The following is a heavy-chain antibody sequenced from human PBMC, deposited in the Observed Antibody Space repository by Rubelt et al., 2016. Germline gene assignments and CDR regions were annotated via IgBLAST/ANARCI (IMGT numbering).Heavy chain of an antibody. J-gene: IGHJ3*02. CDR2: ISYDGSNK. D-gene: IGHD3-10*01. V-gene: IGHV3-33*05. Sequence: GLEWVAVISYDGSNKYYADSVKGRFTISRDNSKNTLYLQMNSLRAEDTAVYYCARDRGRIYGSGSYGHQAFDIWGQGTMVTVSS. CDR3: ARDRGRIYGSGSYGHQAFDI.